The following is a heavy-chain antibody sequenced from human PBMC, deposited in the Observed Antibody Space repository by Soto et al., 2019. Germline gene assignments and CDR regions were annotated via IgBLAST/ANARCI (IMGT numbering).Heavy chain of an antibody. D-gene: IGHD6-19*01. CDR2: IWYDGSNK. Sequence: PGGFLRLSCAASGFTFSSYGMHWVRQAPGKGLEWVAVIWYDGSNKYYADSVKGRFTISRDNSKNTLYLQMNSLRAEDTAVYYCARDEQWLVMGYYYYMDVWGKGTTVTVSS. CDR3: ARDEQWLVMGYYYYMDV. J-gene: IGHJ6*03. V-gene: IGHV3-33*01. CDR1: GFTFSSYG.